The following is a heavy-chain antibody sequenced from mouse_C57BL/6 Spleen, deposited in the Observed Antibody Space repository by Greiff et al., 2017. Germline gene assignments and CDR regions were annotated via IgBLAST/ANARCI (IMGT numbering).Heavy chain of an antibody. CDR1: GFTFSSYA. Sequence: EVKLVESGGGLVKPGGSLKLSCAASGFTFSSYAMSWVRQTPEKRLEWVATISDGGSYTYYPDNVKGRFTISRDNAKNNLYLQMSHLKSEDTAMYYCARVPVSYFDYWGQGTTLTVSS. J-gene: IGHJ2*01. CDR2: ISDGGSYT. CDR3: ARVPVSYFDY. D-gene: IGHD6-2*01. V-gene: IGHV5-4*03.